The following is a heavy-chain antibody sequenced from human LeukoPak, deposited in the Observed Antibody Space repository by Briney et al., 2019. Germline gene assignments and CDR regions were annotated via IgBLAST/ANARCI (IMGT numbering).Heavy chain of an antibody. CDR2: IYYSGST. CDR3: ARVRYGDYGLRLDY. V-gene: IGHV4-30-4*01. CDR1: GGSISSGDYS. D-gene: IGHD4-17*01. J-gene: IGHJ4*02. Sequence: PSQTLSLTCTVSGGSISSGDYSWSWIRQPPGKGLEWIGYIYYSGSTYYNPSLKSRVTISVDTSKNQFSLKLSSVTAADTAVYYCARVRYGDYGLRLDYWGQGTLVTVSS.